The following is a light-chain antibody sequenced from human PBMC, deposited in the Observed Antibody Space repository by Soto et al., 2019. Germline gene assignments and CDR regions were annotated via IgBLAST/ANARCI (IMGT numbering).Light chain of an antibody. CDR3: AVWDDSLTGWV. Sequence: QLVLTQPPSASGTPGQSLTISCSGSSSNIGSHYVYWYQSLPGTAPKLLIYNNSQRPSGVPARFSGSKSGTSASLAISGLRSEDEADYYCAVWDDSLTGWVFGGGTKVTVL. CDR1: SSNIGSHY. CDR2: NNS. J-gene: IGLJ3*02. V-gene: IGLV1-47*01.